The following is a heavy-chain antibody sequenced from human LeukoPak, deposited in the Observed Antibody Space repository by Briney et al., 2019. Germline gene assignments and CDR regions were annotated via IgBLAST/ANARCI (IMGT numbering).Heavy chain of an antibody. CDR2: IGSSSSTI. CDR1: GFTFSSYS. J-gene: IGHJ6*03. CDR3: ARDAGRWPPYYMDV. Sequence: PGGSLRLSCAASGFTFSSYSMNWVRQAPGRGLEWVSNIGSSSSTIHYADSLKGRFTISRDNANNLLYLQMNSLRAEDTAVYYCARDAGRWPPYYMDVWGKGTTVTVSS. D-gene: IGHD4-23*01. V-gene: IGHV3-48*01.